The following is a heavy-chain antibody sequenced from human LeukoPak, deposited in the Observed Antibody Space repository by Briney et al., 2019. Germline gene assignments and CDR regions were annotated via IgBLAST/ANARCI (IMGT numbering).Heavy chain of an antibody. CDR2: IVVGSGNT. CDR3: ARRGSTYDSSGYGFDY. Sequence: ASVKVSCKASGFTFTSSAMQWVRQARGQRLEWIGWIVVGSGNTNYAQKFQERVTITRDMSTSTTYMELSSLRSEDTAVYYCARRGSTYDSSGYGFDYWGQGTLVTVSS. D-gene: IGHD3-22*01. J-gene: IGHJ4*02. V-gene: IGHV1-58*02. CDR1: GFTFTSSA.